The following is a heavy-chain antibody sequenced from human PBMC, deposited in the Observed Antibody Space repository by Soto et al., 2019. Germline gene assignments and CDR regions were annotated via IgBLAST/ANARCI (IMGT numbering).Heavy chain of an antibody. CDR3: AKRRGGGYSYGYVYYYYGMDV. V-gene: IGHV1-18*04. D-gene: IGHD5-18*01. J-gene: IGHJ6*02. CDR1: GYTFTTYG. Sequence: QVQLVQSGAEVKKPGSSVKVSCKASGYTFTTYGIGWVRQAPGQGLEWMGWINYSGNTNYAQKFQGSVTLTTDTSTSQADMELRSLKPDDTAMYYCAKRRGGGYSYGYVYYYYGMDVWGQGTTVTVSS. CDR2: INYSGNT.